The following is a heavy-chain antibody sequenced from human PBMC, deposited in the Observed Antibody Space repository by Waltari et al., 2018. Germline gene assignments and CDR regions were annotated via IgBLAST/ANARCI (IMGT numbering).Heavy chain of an antibody. CDR2: LHAGGDT. Sequence: EVQLVESGGGLIQPGGSLRLSCAASGFIVGYNYMSWVRQAPGKGLEWVSVLHAGGDTYYEDSVKGRFTISRDNSKNTLYLQMNNLRVEDTAVYFCARAGLGSPSQWLQLFDSWGQGTLVTVSS. D-gene: IGHD5-18*01. V-gene: IGHV3-53*03. CDR3: ARAGLGSPSQWLQLFDS. J-gene: IGHJ4*02. CDR1: GFIVGYNY.